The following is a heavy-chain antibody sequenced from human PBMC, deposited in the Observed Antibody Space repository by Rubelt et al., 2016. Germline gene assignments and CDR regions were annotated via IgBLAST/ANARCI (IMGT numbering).Heavy chain of an antibody. CDR2: IYHIGSI. J-gene: IGHJ4*02. D-gene: IGHD4-17*01. CDR1: GDPISKGHW. V-gene: IGHV4-4*02. CDR3: ARGRDYGDLPPLGY. Sequence: VQLQASGPGLVKPSGTLSLTCSVSGDPISKGHWWSWVRQPPGKGLEWIWEIYHIGSINPNQSLKSRLTISVDTSKNQLYLKRSSVTAAEPAVYYGARGRDYGDLPPLGYWGQGTLVTVSS.